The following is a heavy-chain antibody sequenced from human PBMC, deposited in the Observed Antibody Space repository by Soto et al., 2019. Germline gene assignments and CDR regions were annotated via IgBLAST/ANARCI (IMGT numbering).Heavy chain of an antibody. CDR1: GGTFSSYA. Sequence: ASVKVSCKASGGTFSSYAISWVRQAPGQGLEWMGGIIPIFGTANYAQKFQGRVTITADESTSTAYMELSSLRSEDTAVYYCARDKAKNYTYYDFWSGYPTSYYFDYWGQGTLVTVSS. J-gene: IGHJ4*02. V-gene: IGHV1-69*13. CDR2: IIPIFGTA. CDR3: ARDKAKNYTYYDFWSGYPTSYYFDY. D-gene: IGHD3-3*01.